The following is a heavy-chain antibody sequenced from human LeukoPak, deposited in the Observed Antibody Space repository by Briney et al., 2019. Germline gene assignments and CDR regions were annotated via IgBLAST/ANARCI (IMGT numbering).Heavy chain of an antibody. D-gene: IGHD7-27*01. CDR2: MSPNSGNT. Sequence: ASVKVSCKASGYTFTGYYMHWVRQAPGQGLEWMGWMSPNSGNTGYAQKFQGRVTLTRDTSISTAYMELSSLRSEDTAVYYCAKNTALTGEFESWGQGTLVTVSS. CDR1: GYTFTGYY. J-gene: IGHJ4*02. V-gene: IGHV1-8*03. CDR3: AKNTALTGEFES.